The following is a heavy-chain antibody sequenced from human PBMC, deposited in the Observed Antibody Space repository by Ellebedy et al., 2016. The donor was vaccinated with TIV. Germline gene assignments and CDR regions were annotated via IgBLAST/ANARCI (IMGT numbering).Heavy chain of an antibody. CDR2: ISAYNGNT. CDR1: GYTFTSYG. V-gene: IGHV1-18*04. Sequence: AASVKVSCKASGYTFTSYGISWVRQAPGQGLEWMGWISAYNGNTNYAQKLQGRVTMTTDTSTSTAYMELRSLRSDDTAVYYCARVWVTMVRGPIGDWFDPWGQGTLVTVSS. CDR3: ARVWVTMVRGPIGDWFDP. D-gene: IGHD3-10*01. J-gene: IGHJ5*02.